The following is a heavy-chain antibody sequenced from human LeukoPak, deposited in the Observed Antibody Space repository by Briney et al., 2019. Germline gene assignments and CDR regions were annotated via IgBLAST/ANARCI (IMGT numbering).Heavy chain of an antibody. Sequence: PGGSLRLSWVASGFTFSSYWMHWVRQDPRKGLVWVSRINGDGRNINYADSVRGRFTISRDNAKNTLYLQMNTLRVEDTAVYYCTRDPMDYDVSTGLHHYYMDVWGQGTTVTVSS. D-gene: IGHD3-9*01. CDR2: INGDGRNI. CDR1: GFTFSSYW. V-gene: IGHV3-74*01. CDR3: TRDPMDYDVSTGLHHYYMDV. J-gene: IGHJ6*02.